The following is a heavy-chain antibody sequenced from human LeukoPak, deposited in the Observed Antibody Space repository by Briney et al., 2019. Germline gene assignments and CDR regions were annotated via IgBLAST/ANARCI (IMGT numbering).Heavy chain of an antibody. D-gene: IGHD3-22*01. V-gene: IGHV3-30*02. Sequence: GGSLRLSCAASGFTFSTYGMHWVRQAPGKGLEWVAFIRYDGSNKYYADSVKGRFTISRDNSKNTLYLQMNSLRAEDTAVYYCAKDPYYYDSSGYLGYYYMDVWGKGTTVTVSS. CDR3: AKDPYYYDSSGYLGYYYMDV. CDR1: GFTFSTYG. CDR2: IRYDGSNK. J-gene: IGHJ6*03.